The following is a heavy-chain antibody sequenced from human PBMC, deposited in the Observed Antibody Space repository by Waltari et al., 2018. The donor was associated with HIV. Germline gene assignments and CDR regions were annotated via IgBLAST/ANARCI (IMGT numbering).Heavy chain of an antibody. V-gene: IGHV3-30*03. J-gene: IGHJ6*02. CDR1: GFHFSTYA. CDR2: ISYDGSNK. Sequence: QAQVMESGGGVVRPGRSLRLSCAASGFHFSTYAMHWVRQAPGKGLEWVAVISYDGSNKYYADSVKGRFTISRDSSKNTLYLQMNSLTAQDTAVYYCARTFIRATNGMDVWGQGTTVFVSS. CDR3: ARTFIRATNGMDV.